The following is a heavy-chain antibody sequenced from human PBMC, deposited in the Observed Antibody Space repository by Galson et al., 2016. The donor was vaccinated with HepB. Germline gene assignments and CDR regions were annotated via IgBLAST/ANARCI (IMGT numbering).Heavy chain of an antibody. V-gene: IGHV3-23*01. CDR2: INRYGATT. D-gene: IGHD4/OR15-4a*01. CDR3: ARDDYSGGRGSPDY. Sequence: SLRLSCAASGFFFSGRAMSWVRQAPGKGLEWVSVINRYGATTGYAASVKGRFTISRDNSNNTLYLQMNSLTTEDTAVYYCARDDYSGGRGSPDYWGQGTLVTVSS. J-gene: IGHJ4*02. CDR1: GFFFSGRA.